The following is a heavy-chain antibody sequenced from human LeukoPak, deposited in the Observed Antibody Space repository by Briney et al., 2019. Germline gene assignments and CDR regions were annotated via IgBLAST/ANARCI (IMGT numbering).Heavy chain of an antibody. V-gene: IGHV3-48*04. CDR3: ARGASRADY. Sequence: GGSLRLSCAASGFTFNIYGVNWVRQAPGKGLEWVSYISSSSITIYYADSVKGRFTISRDNAKNSLYLQMNSLRAEDTALYYCARGASRADYWGQGTLVTVSS. J-gene: IGHJ4*02. CDR1: GFTFNIYG. CDR2: ISSSSITI.